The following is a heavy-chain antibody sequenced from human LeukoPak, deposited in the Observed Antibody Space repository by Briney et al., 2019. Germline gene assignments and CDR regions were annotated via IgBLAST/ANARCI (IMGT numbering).Heavy chain of an antibody. CDR1: GFTFSDYY. V-gene: IGHV3-11*04. CDR3: ARQGYYDSTDAFDI. D-gene: IGHD3-22*01. J-gene: IGHJ3*02. CDR2: ISSSGSTI. Sequence: KPGGSLRLSCAASGFTFSDYYMSWIRQAPGKGLEWVSYISSSGSTIYYADSVKGRFTISRDNAKNSLYLQMNSLRAEDTAVYYCARQGYYDSTDAFDIWGQGTMVTVSS.